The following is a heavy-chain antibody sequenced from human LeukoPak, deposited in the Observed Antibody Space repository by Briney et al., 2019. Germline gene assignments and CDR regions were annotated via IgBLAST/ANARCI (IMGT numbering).Heavy chain of an antibody. Sequence: ASVKVSCKASGYTFTSYGISWVRQAPGQGLEWMGWISAYNGNTNYAQKLQGRVTMTTDTSTRTAYIELRSLRSDETAVYYCARERPSGGRQGYYFDYWGQGTRVTVSS. CDR1: GYTFTSYG. J-gene: IGHJ4*02. V-gene: IGHV1-18*01. D-gene: IGHD1-26*01. CDR2: ISAYNGNT. CDR3: ARERPSGGRQGYYFDY.